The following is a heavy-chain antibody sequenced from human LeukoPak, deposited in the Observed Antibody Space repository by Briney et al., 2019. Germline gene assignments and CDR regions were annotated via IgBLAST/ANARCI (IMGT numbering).Heavy chain of an antibody. CDR2: ITPILGIA. J-gene: IGHJ5*02. CDR1: GGTFSSYA. CDR3: ARGFDTQDYYDSSGYTGP. V-gene: IGHV1-69*04. Sequence: SVKVSCKASGGTFSSYAISWVRQAPGQGLEWMGRITPILGIANYAQKFQGRVTITADKSTSTAYMELSSLRSEDTAVYYCARGFDTQDYYDSSGYTGPWGQGTLVTVSS. D-gene: IGHD3-22*01.